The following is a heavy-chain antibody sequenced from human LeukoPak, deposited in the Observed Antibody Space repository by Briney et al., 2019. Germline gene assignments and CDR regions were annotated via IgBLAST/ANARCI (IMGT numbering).Heavy chain of an antibody. J-gene: IGHJ4*02. D-gene: IGHD2-15*01. Sequence: GGSLRLSCAAYGFTFSSYEMNWVRQAPGKGLEWVSYISSSGSNIYYADSVKGRFTISRDNAKNSLYMQMNSLRAEDTAVYYCARDLVKYCSGGSCPKDYWGQGTLVTVSS. CDR1: GFTFSSYE. CDR2: ISSSGSNI. CDR3: ARDLVKYCSGGSCPKDY. V-gene: IGHV3-48*03.